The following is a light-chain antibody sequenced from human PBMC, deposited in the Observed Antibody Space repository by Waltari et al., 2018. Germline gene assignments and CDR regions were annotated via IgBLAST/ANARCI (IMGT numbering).Light chain of an antibody. CDR3: AAWDDSLSVV. Sequence: QSVLTQPPSASGTPGQRVTISCSGSSSNIGSNYVYWYQQLPGPAPKRLIYRNNQRPSGVPDRFSGSKSGTSASLAISGLRSEDEADYYCAAWDDSLSVVFGGGTKLTVL. V-gene: IGLV1-47*01. J-gene: IGLJ3*02. CDR2: RNN. CDR1: SSNIGSNY.